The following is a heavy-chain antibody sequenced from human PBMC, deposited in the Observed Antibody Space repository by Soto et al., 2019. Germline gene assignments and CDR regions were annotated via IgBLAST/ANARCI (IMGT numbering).Heavy chain of an antibody. D-gene: IGHD2-15*01. Sequence: SETLSLTCAVSGGSISSGGYSWSWIRQPPGKGLEWIGYIYHSGSTYYNPSLKSRVTISVDSSKNQFSLKLRSVTAADTAVYYWAVAVPHCSGSSCYLNWFDPWGQGTVVTVSS. CDR2: IYHSGST. CDR3: AVAVPHCSGSSCYLNWFDP. J-gene: IGHJ5*02. V-gene: IGHV4-30-2*01. CDR1: GGSISSGGYS.